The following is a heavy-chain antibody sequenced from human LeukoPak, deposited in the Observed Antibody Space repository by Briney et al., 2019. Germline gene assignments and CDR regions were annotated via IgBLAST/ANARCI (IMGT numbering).Heavy chain of an antibody. CDR2: TYYSGST. CDR1: GGSISSYY. J-gene: IGHJ4*02. Sequence: SETLSLTCTVSGGSISSYYWSWIRQPPGKGLEWIGYTYYSGSTNYNPSLKSRVTISVDTSKNQFSLKLSSVTAADTAVYYCASGGNYGDHFDYWGQGTLVTVSS. CDR3: ASGGNYGDHFDY. D-gene: IGHD4-17*01. V-gene: IGHV4-59*08.